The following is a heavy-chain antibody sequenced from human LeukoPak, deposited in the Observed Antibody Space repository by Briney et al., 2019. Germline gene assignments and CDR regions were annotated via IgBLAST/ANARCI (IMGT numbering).Heavy chain of an antibody. CDR2: IRGESDYI. CDR3: VREHYDFFLDY. J-gene: IGHJ4*02. Sequence: GGSLRLSCAASEFIFSTYYMHWVRQAPGKGLEWVSSIRGESDYIYYRDSVKGRFTISRDNAKNSLYLQMNRLRVEDTAVYFCVREHYDFFLDYWGQGTLVTVSS. V-gene: IGHV3-21*06. CDR1: EFIFSTYY. D-gene: IGHD3-3*01.